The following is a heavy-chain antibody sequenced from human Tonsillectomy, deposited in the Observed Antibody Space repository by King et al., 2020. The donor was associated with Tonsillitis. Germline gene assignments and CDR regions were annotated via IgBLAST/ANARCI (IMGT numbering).Heavy chain of an antibody. CDR2: IKSKTDGGTT. D-gene: IGHD6-13*01. Sequence: VQLVESGGGLVKPGGSLRLSCAASGFTFSNAWMSWVRQAPGKGLEWVGRIKSKTDGGTTDYAAPVKGRFTISRDDSKNTLYLQMNSLKTEDTAVYYCTTAAADNYYYYYMDVWGKGTTVTVSS. J-gene: IGHJ6*03. CDR3: TTAAADNYYYYYMDV. CDR1: GFTFSNAW. V-gene: IGHV3-15*01.